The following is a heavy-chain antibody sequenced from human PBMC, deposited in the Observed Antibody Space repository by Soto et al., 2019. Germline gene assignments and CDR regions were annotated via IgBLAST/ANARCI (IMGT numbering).Heavy chain of an antibody. CDR2: IIPIFGTP. CDR1: GGTFNNYA. J-gene: IGHJ4*02. CDR3: ARDRNYYDSSGHFDY. V-gene: IGHV1-69*13. D-gene: IGHD3-22*01. Sequence: SVKVSCTASGGTFNNYAFSWVRQAPGLGLEWMGGIIPIFGTPNFAQKFQGRVTITADESTSTAYMELSSLRSEDTAVYYCARDRNYYDSSGHFDYWGQGTLVTVSS.